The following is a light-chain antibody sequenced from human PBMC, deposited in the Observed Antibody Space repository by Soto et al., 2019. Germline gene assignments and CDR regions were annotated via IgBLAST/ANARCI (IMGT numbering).Light chain of an antibody. V-gene: IGKV3-20*01. CDR2: GAS. CDR1: QTLRRTY. Sequence: EIMMTQSPATLSVSPGERATLSCRASQTLRRTYIAWYQQKPGQAPRVLIYGASKRATGIPDRFSGSGSGTDFSLTISRLEPEDFAVYYCQQYGSSGTFGQGTKWIS. CDR3: QQYGSSGT. J-gene: IGKJ1*01.